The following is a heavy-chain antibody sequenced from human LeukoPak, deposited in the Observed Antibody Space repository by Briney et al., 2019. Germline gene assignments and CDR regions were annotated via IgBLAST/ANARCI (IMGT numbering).Heavy chain of an antibody. D-gene: IGHD6-19*01. Sequence: GGSLRLSCAASGFTFDDYAMHWVRQAPGKGLEWVSGISWNSGSIGYADSVKGRFTISRDNAKNSLYLQMNSLRAGDTALYYCAKVDSSGWYWGFDYWGQGTLVTVSS. CDR3: AKVDSSGWYWGFDY. J-gene: IGHJ4*02. V-gene: IGHV3-9*01. CDR1: GFTFDDYA. CDR2: ISWNSGSI.